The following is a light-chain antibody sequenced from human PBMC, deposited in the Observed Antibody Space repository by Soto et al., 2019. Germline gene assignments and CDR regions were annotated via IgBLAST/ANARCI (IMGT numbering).Light chain of an antibody. CDR2: EVS. V-gene: IGLV2-14*01. CDR3: SSYTSSSTLYV. CDR1: SSDVGGYNY. Sequence: QSALTQPASVSGSPGQSITISCTGTSSDVGGYNYVSWYQQHPGKAPKLMIYEVSNRPSGVSNRFSGSKSGNKASLTISGLQAEDEDDYYCSSYTSSSTLYVFGTGTKVNVL. J-gene: IGLJ1*01.